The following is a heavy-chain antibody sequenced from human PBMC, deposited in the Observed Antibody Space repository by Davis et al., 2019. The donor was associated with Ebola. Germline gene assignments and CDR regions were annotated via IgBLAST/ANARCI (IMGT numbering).Heavy chain of an antibody. CDR2: INPNTGGT. CDR1: EYTFTGHY. Sequence: AASVTVSCKASEYTFTGHYIHWVRQAPGQGLEWMGRINPNTGGTNYAQKFQGRVTMTRDTSINTAYMELSRLRSDDTAVYYCARGGFTLMVVPRDYFHGLDVWGQGTTVTVSS. V-gene: IGHV1-2*06. J-gene: IGHJ6*02. CDR3: ARGGFTLMVVPRDYFHGLDV. D-gene: IGHD2/OR15-2a*01.